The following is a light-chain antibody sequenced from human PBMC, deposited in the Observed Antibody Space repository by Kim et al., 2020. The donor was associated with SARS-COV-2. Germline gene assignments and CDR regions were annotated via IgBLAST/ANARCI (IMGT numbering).Light chain of an antibody. CDR3: NSRDSSCNHWV. CDR2: GKN. V-gene: IGLV3-19*01. CDR1: SLRSYY. Sequence: SSELTQDPAVSVALGQTVRITCQGDSLRSYYASWYQQKPGQAPVLVIYGKNNRPSGIPDRFSGSSSGNTASLTITGAQAEDEADSYCNSRDSSCNHWVFG. J-gene: IGLJ3*02.